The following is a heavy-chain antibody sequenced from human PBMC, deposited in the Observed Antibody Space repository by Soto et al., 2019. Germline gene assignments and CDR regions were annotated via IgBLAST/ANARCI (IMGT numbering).Heavy chain of an antibody. D-gene: IGHD3-9*01. Sequence: KGLEWVSAISGSGGRTYYADSVKGRLTISRDNAKNTLYLQMNSLRAEDTAVYYCAKDREEFTYYNILTGHVPDYWVQ. V-gene: IGHV3-23*01. CDR3: AKDREEFTYYNILTGHVPDY. J-gene: IGHJ4*02. CDR2: ISGSGGRT.